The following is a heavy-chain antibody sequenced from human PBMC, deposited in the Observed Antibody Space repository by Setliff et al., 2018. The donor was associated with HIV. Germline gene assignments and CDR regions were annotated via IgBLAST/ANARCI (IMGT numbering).Heavy chain of an antibody. D-gene: IGHD1-26*01. CDR3: PTSEWELIDFDY. CDR2: IYFSGRT. V-gene: IGHV4-39*01. J-gene: IGHJ4*02. CDR1: GGSISSSSYY. Sequence: SETLSLTCTVFGGSISSSSYYWGWIRQPPGKGLEWIGSIYFSGRTYYNPSLKSRVTMSVDTSKHQFSLNLNSVTAADTAVYFCPTSEWELIDFDYWGQGTLVTVSS.